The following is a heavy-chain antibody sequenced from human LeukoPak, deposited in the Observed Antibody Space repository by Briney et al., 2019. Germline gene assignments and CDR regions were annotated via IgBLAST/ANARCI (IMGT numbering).Heavy chain of an antibody. V-gene: IGHV3-30*04. J-gene: IGHJ4*02. CDR2: ISYDGSNK. CDR3: ARDPDWT. Sequence: GGSLRLSCAASGFTFSSYAMHWVRQAPGKGLEWVAVISYDGSNKYYADSVKGRFTISRDNSKNTVYLQMNSLRLEDTAVYYCARDPDWTWGQGTLVTVSS. CDR1: GFTFSSYA. D-gene: IGHD3/OR15-3a*01.